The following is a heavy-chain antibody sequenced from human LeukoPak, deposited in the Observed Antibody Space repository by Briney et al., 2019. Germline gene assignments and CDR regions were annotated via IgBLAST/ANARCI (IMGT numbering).Heavy chain of an antibody. CDR3: ANRYY. CDR1: GFTFDDYA. J-gene: IGHJ4*02. Sequence: PGGSLRLSCAASGFTFDDYATHWVRQAPGKGLEWASGISWNSGSIGYADSVKGRFTISRDNAKNSLYLQMNSLRAEDTALYYCANRYYWGQGTLVTVSS. CDR2: ISWNSGSI. V-gene: IGHV3-9*01.